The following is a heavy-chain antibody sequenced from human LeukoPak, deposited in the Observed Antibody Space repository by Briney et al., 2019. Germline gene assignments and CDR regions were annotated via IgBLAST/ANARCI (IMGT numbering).Heavy chain of an antibody. Sequence: PGESLRLSCAASGFTFNNYWMHWVRQAPGKGLVRVSRIKSDGSSTNYADFVEGRFTISRDNAKNTLYLQMTSLRAEDTAVYYCHLSDSSGYYIDYWGQGTLVTVSS. D-gene: IGHD3-22*01. J-gene: IGHJ4*02. CDR3: HLSDSSGYYIDY. CDR2: IKSDGSST. V-gene: IGHV3-74*01. CDR1: GFTFNNYW.